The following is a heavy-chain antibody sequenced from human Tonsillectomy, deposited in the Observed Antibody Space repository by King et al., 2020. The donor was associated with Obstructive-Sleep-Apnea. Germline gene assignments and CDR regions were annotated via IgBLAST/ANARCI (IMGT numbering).Heavy chain of an antibody. V-gene: IGHV3-48*04. CDR3: ARDNLLTGYYNVPSDAFDI. D-gene: IGHD3-9*01. CDR2: ISSSSSTI. Sequence: VQLVESGGGLVQPGGSLRLSCAASGFTFSSYSMNWVRQAPGKGLEWCSYISSSSSTIYYADSVKGRFTISRDNAKNSLYLQMNSLRAEDTAVYYCARDNLLTGYYNVPSDAFDIWGQGTMVTVSS. J-gene: IGHJ3*02. CDR1: GFTFSSYS.